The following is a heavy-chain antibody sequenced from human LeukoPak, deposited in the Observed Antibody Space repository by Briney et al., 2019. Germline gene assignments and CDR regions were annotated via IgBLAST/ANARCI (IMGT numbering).Heavy chain of an antibody. CDR3: AIDLKTQTILGDGRFDT. CDR2: VDPADGET. J-gene: IGHJ5*02. CDR1: GYIFTDHY. Sequence: ASVKLSCKTSGYIFTDHYVHWLQQAPGGGLQWMGRVDPADGETKVAPRFQGRVTIIADTSFDTAYMELSSLRSEDTAMYFCAIDLKTQTILGDGRFDTWGQGTLITVSS. D-gene: IGHD3-16*01. V-gene: IGHV1-69-2*01.